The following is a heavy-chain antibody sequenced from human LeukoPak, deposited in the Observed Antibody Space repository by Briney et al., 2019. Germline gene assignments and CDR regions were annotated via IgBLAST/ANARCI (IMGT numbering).Heavy chain of an antibody. J-gene: IGHJ4*02. CDR1: GFTFSSYA. V-gene: IGHV3-23*01. CDR2: ISGSGGST. CDR3: AKHSGSGFDY. Sequence: PGGSLRLSCAASGFTFSSYAMSWVRQAPGKGLEWVSAISGSGGSTYYADSVKGRFTTSRDNSKNTLYLQMNRLRAEDTAVYYRAKHSGSGFDYWGQGTLVTVSS. D-gene: IGHD6-19*01.